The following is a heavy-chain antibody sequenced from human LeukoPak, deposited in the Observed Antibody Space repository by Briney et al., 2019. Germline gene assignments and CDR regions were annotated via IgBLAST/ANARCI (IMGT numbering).Heavy chain of an antibody. CDR3: ARSGRSGGLKGGLKE. CDR2: INPSGGST. J-gene: IGHJ4*02. Sequence: ASVKVSCKASGYTFTSYYMHWVRQAPGQGLEWMGIINPSGGSTSYAQKFQGRVTMTRDTSTSTVYMELSSLRSEDTAVYYCARSGRSGGLKGGLKEWGQGTLVTVSS. D-gene: IGHD3-16*01. V-gene: IGHV1-46*01. CDR1: GYTFTSYY.